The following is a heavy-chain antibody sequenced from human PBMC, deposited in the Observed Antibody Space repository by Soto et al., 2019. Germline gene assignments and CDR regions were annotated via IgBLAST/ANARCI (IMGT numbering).Heavy chain of an antibody. V-gene: IGHV1-69*02. CDR3: ATNSGYGLFDY. CDR2: IIPILGIA. CDR1: GGANSSYT. D-gene: IGHD5-12*01. Sequence: SVKVCCKDSGGANSSYTISWARQDPGQGLEWMGRIIPILGIANYAQKFQGRVTITADKSTSTAYMELSSLRSEDTAVYYGATNSGYGLFDYGGKGTLVPVSS. J-gene: IGHJ4*02.